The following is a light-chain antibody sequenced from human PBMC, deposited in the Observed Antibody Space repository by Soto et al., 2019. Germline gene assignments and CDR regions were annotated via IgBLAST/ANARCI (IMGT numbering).Light chain of an antibody. Sequence: DLPMTQSPSKLSASVGDRLTITFRASQSISSWLAWYQQKPGKAPKLLIFDASSLESGVPSRFSGSGSGTEFTLTISSLQPDDFATYYCQQYNSYSRTVGQGTKVDIK. CDR3: QQYNSYSRT. V-gene: IGKV1-5*01. CDR1: QSISSW. J-gene: IGKJ1*01. CDR2: DAS.